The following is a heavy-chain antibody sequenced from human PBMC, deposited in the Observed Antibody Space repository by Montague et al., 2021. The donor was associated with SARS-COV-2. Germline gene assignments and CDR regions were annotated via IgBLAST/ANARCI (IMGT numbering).Heavy chain of an antibody. J-gene: IGHJ6*02. V-gene: IGHV4-31*03. CDR2: IYYSGTT. Sequence: TLSLTCTVPGASISSGGFYWSWLRQHPRKGLEWIGFIYYSGTTYHNPSLKSRLTISIDTSKNQFSLKLSSVTAADTAVYYCARGLPYQMVAGAIPNYSRDVWGQGTTVTVSS. D-gene: IGHD2-15*01. CDR3: ARGLPYQMVAGAIPNYSRDV. CDR1: GASISSGGFY.